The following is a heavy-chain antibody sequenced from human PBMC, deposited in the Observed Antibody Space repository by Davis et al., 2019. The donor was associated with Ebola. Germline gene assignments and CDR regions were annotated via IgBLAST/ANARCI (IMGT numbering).Heavy chain of an antibody. J-gene: IGHJ4*02. Sequence: SVKVSCKASGGTFSSYAISWVRQAPGQGLEWMGGIIPIFGTANYAQKFQGRVTITADESTSTAYMELSSLRSEDTAVYYCARGDEKYSSGWYWWDFDYWGQGTLVTVSS. V-gene: IGHV1-69*13. CDR1: GGTFSSYA. D-gene: IGHD6-19*01. CDR3: ARGDEKYSSGWYWWDFDY. CDR2: IIPIFGTA.